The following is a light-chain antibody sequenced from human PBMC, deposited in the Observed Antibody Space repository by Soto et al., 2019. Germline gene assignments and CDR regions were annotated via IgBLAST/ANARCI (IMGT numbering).Light chain of an antibody. V-gene: IGKV1-39*01. Sequence: DIQMTQSPSSLSASVGDRVTITCRASQSISIYLNWYQQKPGKAPKLLIYAASSLQSGVPSRFSGAVSGTDFTLTISSLQPEDFATYYCQQSYTTPITFGQGTRLEIK. CDR3: QQSYTTPIT. CDR2: AAS. CDR1: QSISIY. J-gene: IGKJ5*01.